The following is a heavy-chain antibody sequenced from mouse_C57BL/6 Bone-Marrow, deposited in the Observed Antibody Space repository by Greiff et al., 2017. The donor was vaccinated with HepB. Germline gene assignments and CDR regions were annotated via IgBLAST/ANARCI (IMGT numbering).Heavy chain of an antibody. Sequence: QVQLQQPGAELVRPGSSVKLSCKASGYTFTSYWMDWVKQRPGQGLEWIGNIYPSDSETHYNQKFKDKATLTVDKSSSTAYMQLSSLTSEDSAVYYCARSHYYSSNFDYWGQGTTLTVSS. CDR3: ARSHYYSSNFDY. CDR2: IYPSDSET. V-gene: IGHV1-61*01. D-gene: IGHD1-1*01. J-gene: IGHJ2*01. CDR1: GYTFTSYW.